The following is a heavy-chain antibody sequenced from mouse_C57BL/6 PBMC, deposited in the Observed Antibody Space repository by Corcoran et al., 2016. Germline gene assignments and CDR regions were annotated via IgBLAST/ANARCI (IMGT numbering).Heavy chain of an antibody. CDR1: GYTFTDYY. J-gene: IGHJ1*03. Sequence: EVQLHQSGTVLVKPGASVKMSCKASGYTFTDYYMNWVNQSHGKSLEGIGVINPYNGGTSYNQKFKGKATLTVDKSSSTAYMELNSLTSEDSAVYYCARSGVLYWYVDVWGTGTTVTVSS. CDR3: ARSGVLYWYVDV. V-gene: IGHV1-19*01. CDR2: INPYNGGT.